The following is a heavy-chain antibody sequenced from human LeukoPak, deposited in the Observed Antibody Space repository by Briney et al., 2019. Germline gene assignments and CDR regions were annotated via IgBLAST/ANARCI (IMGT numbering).Heavy chain of an antibody. CDR3: ARGSDRSHADY. CDR1: GFTLSRYT. V-gene: IGHV3-30-3*01. J-gene: IGHJ4*02. Sequence: GGSLRLSCAASGFTLSRYTLHWVRQAPGKGLEWVAVISFDGTNKYYANSVKGRFTISRDNSRNTLSLQMDSLRAEDTAVYYCARGSDRSHADYWGQGTLVTVSS. CDR2: ISFDGTNK. D-gene: IGHD2-15*01.